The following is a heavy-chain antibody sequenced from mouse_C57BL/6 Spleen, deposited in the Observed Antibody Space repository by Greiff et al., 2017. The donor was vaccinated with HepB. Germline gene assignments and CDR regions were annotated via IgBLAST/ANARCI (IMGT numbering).Heavy chain of an antibody. CDR3: AVTGTYAMDY. D-gene: IGHD4-1*01. CDR1: GFTFSDYG. Sequence: EVQVVESGGGLVKPGGSLKLSCAASGFTFSDYGMHWVRQAPEKGLEWVAYISSGSSTIYYADTVKGRFTISRDNAKNTLFLQMTSLRSEDTAMYYCAVTGTYAMDYWGQGTSVTVSS. J-gene: IGHJ4*01. V-gene: IGHV5-17*01. CDR2: ISSGSSTI.